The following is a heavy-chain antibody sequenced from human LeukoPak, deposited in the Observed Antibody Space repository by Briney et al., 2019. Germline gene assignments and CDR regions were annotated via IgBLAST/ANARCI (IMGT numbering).Heavy chain of an antibody. CDR1: GGTFSSYA. Sequence: ASVKVSCKASGGTFSSYAISWVRQAPGQGLEWMGRIIPILGIANYAQKFQGRVTITADKSTSTAYMELSSLRSEDMAVYYCARGQFDYGDYENWFDPWGQGTLVTVSS. CDR3: ARGQFDYGDYENWFDP. D-gene: IGHD4-17*01. V-gene: IGHV1-69*04. J-gene: IGHJ5*02. CDR2: IIPILGIA.